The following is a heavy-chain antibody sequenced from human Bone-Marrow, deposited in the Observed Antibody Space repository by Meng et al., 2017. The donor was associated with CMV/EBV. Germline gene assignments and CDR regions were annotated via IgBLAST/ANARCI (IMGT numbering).Heavy chain of an antibody. Sequence: GESLKISCAASGFTFSSYAMSWVRQAPGKGLEWVSAISGSGGSTYYADSVKGRFTISRDNSKNTLYLQMNSLRAEDTAVYYCARELGYNYYYYGMDVWGQGTTVAVSS. J-gene: IGHJ6*02. CDR2: ISGSGGST. V-gene: IGHV3-23*01. CDR1: GFTFSSYA. CDR3: ARELGYNYYYYGMDV. D-gene: IGHD2-15*01.